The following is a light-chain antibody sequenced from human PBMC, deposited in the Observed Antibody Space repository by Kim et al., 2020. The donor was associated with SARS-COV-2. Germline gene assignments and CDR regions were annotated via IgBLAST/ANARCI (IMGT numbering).Light chain of an antibody. CDR2: DTS. V-gene: IGKV3-20*01. CDR1: QTVSSDY. CDR3: QQYACLPRT. Sequence: SPGERATLACRASQTVSSDYVVWYQQKPGQSPRLLIYDTSTRATGIPDRFSGRGSGTNFTLTIGRLEPEDSAIYYCQQYACLPRTYGQGTKVDIK. J-gene: IGKJ1*01.